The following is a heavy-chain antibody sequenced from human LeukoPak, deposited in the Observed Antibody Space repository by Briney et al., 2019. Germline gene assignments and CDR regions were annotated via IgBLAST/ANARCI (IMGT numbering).Heavy chain of an antibody. CDR3: ARPPKGGYYYYGMDV. CDR1: GGTFSSYA. J-gene: IGHJ6*02. V-gene: IGHV1-69*04. D-gene: IGHD3-16*01. CDR2: IIPILGIA. Sequence: SVKVSCKASGGTFSSYAISWVRQAPGQGLEWMGRIIPILGIANYAQKFQGRVTITADKSTSTAYMELSSLRSEDTAVYYCARPPKGGYYYYGMDVWGQGTTVTVSS.